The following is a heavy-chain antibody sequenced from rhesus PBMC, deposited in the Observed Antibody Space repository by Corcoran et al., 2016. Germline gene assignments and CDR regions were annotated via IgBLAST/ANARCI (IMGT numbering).Heavy chain of an antibody. CDR3: AKRMITVAAEYYYGLDS. CDR2: ISYDGSKK. V-gene: IGHV3-54*02. Sequence: EVQLVESGGGLVQPGGSLRLSCAASGFTFSSYGMHWVRQAPGKGLEWVAVISYDGSKKNYAASEKCRYTITRDNSKNTRYLQMNNLRAEDTAVYYCAKRMITVAAEYYYGLDSWGQGVVVTVSS. D-gene: IGHD4-29*01. J-gene: IGHJ6*01. CDR1: GFTFSSYG.